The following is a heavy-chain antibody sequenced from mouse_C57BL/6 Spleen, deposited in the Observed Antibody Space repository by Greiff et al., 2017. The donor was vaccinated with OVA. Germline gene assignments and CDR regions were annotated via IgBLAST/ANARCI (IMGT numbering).Heavy chain of an antibody. CDR2: ISSGGDYI. D-gene: IGHD1-1*01. V-gene: IGHV5-9-1*02. CDR1: GFTFSSYA. J-gene: IGHJ1*03. Sequence: EVKLVESGEGLVKPGGSLKLSCAASGFTFSSYAMSWVRQTPEKRLEWVAYISSGGDYIYYADTVKGRFTISRDNARNTLYLQMSSLKSEDTAMYYCTRGRDYYGSSYVGYFDVWGTGTTVTVSS. CDR3: TRGRDYYGSSYVGYFDV.